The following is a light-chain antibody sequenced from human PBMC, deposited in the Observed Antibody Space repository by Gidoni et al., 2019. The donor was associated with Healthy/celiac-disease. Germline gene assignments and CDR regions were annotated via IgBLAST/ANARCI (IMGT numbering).Light chain of an antibody. J-gene: IGKJ3*01. Sequence: DIQMTQSPSSLSASVGDRVTITCRASQSISSYFNWYQQKPGKAPKLLFYAASSLQSGVPSRFRGGGSGTDFTLTISSLLPADFATYYCQQSYSTPPFTFGPGTKVDIK. CDR2: AAS. V-gene: IGKV1-39*01. CDR1: QSISSY. CDR3: QQSYSTPPFT.